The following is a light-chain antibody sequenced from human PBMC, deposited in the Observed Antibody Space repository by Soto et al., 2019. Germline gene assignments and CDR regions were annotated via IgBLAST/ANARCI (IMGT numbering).Light chain of an antibody. CDR1: QDIRND. J-gene: IGKJ1*01. CDR3: LQDYNFPQT. Sequence: IQVAQSPPSLSASVGDTVTITCRASQDIRNDLGWYQQKPGRAPKLLIYGASNLQSGVPSRFSGSVSGTDVTLTISSLQPEDFATYYCLQDYNFPQTFGQGTKVEIK. V-gene: IGKV1-6*01. CDR2: GAS.